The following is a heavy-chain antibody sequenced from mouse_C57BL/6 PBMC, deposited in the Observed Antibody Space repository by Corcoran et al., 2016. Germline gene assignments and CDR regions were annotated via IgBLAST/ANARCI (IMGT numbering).Heavy chain of an antibody. D-gene: IGHD1-1*01. CDR1: GYTFTDYY. V-gene: IGHV1-26*01. CDR3: ARKDYSRSYPWYFDV. Sequence: EVQLQQSGPELVKPGASVKISCKASGYTFTDYYMNWVKQSHGKSLEWIGDINPNNGGTSYNQKFKGKATLTVDKSSSTAYMELRSLTSEDSAVYYCARKDYSRSYPWYFDVWGTGTTVTVSS. CDR2: INPNNGGT. J-gene: IGHJ1*03.